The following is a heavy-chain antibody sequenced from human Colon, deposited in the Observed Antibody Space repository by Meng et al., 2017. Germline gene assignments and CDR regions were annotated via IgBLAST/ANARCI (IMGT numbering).Heavy chain of an antibody. Sequence: QVQLQESGPGLVKPSEALSLTCSVSGGSISTSGYYWGWIRQPPGKGLEWIGSIGHSGFTYYNPSLKSRLNISLDTSKKQFSLKLSSVTAADTAVYYCVRSSGWVRTGFDPWGQGTLVTVSS. D-gene: IGHD6-19*01. CDR3: VRSSGWVRTGFDP. J-gene: IGHJ5*02. CDR1: GGSISTSGYY. V-gene: IGHV4-39*01. CDR2: IGHSGFT.